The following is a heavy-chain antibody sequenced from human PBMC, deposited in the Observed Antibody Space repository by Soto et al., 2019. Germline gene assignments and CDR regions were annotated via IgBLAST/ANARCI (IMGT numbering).Heavy chain of an antibody. CDR1: GGSISSGGYS. V-gene: IGHV4-30-2*01. Sequence: SETLSLTCAVSGGSISSGGYSWSWIRQAPGKGLEWIGYIYHSGSTYYNPSLKSRVTISVDRSKNQFSLKLSSVTAADTAVYYCARWFDRWGQGTLVTVSS. CDR3: ARWFDR. J-gene: IGHJ5*02. CDR2: IYHSGST.